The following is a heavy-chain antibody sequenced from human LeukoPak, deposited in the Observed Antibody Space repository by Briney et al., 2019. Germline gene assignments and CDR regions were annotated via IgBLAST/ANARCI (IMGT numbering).Heavy chain of an antibody. CDR3: AREYCSGGSCSSHRYYMDV. CDR1: GFTFSSYE. Sequence: GGSLRLSCAASGFTFSSYEMNWVRQAPGKGLEWVSYISSSGSTIYYADSVKGRFTISRDNAKNTLYLQMNSLRAEDTAVYYCAREYCSGGSCSSHRYYMDVWGKGTTVTVSS. V-gene: IGHV3-48*03. J-gene: IGHJ6*03. CDR2: ISSSGSTI. D-gene: IGHD2-15*01.